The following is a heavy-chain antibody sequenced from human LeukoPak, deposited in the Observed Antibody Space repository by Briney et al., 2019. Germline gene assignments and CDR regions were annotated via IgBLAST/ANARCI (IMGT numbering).Heavy chain of an antibody. V-gene: IGHV3-66*01. CDR2: IYSGGAT. D-gene: IGHD5-24*01. CDR1: GFTVSSNY. CDR3: ARGLPTSAWQQPDPFDC. J-gene: IGHJ4*02. Sequence: GGSLRLSCAASGFTVSSNYLSWVRQAPGKGLEGVSVIYSGGATHYADSVRDRFIISRDNSKNTLYLQMNSLRAEDTAVYYCARGLPTSAWQQPDPFDCWGQGTLVTVSS.